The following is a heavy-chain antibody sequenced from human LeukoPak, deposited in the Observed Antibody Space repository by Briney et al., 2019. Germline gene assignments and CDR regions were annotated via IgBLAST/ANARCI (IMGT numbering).Heavy chain of an antibody. CDR2: IYYSGST. J-gene: IGHJ4*02. D-gene: IGHD6-19*01. Sequence: PSQTLSLTCTVSGGSISSGGYYWSWIRQHPGKGLEWIGYIYYSGSTYYNPSLKSRVTISVDTSKNQFSLKLSSVTAADTAVYYCARDSSGWYYFDYWGQGTLVTVSP. CDR3: ARDSSGWYYFDY. V-gene: IGHV4-31*03. CDR1: GGSISSGGYY.